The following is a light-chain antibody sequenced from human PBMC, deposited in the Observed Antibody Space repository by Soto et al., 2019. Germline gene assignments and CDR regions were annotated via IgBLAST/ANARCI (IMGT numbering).Light chain of an antibody. CDR2: AAS. CDR3: QQRYSTSIS. CDR1: QSISRY. V-gene: IGKV1-39*01. J-gene: IGKJ5*01. Sequence: IYMSQSPSSLSASVGDRVTLTCRARQSISRYFNWYHKQQGQEPKILIYAASSLQSGVPSRFSGIVSGTDSNLTLRSLNLEDCETYEGQQRYSTSISFGPLTRLEIK.